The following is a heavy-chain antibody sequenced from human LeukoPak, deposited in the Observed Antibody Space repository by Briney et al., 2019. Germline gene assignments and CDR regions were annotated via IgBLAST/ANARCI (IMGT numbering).Heavy chain of an antibody. V-gene: IGHV3-21*01. D-gene: IGHD5-24*01. CDR2: ISSSSSYI. Sequence: GGSLRLSCAASGFTLSSYKMNWVRQAPGKGLEWVSSISSSSSYIYYADSVKGRFTISRDNAKNSLSLQMNSLRADDTAVYCATESVELATIPLGYWGQGTLVTVSS. CDR3: ATESVELATIPLGY. CDR1: GFTLSSYK. J-gene: IGHJ4*02.